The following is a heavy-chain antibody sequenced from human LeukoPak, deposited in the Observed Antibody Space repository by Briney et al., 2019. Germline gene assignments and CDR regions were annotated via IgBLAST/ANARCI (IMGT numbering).Heavy chain of an antibody. D-gene: IGHD2-15*01. CDR1: GFTFSSYW. CDR2: IKQDGSEK. J-gene: IGHJ4*02. CDR3: ARDSPAYCSGGSCYAYYFDY. Sequence: GGSLRLSCAASGFTFSSYWMSWVRQAPGKGLEWVANIKQDGSEKYYVDSVKGRFTISRDNAKASLYLQMNGLRAEDTAVYYCARDSPAYCSGGSCYAYYFDYWGQGTLVTVSS. V-gene: IGHV3-7*01.